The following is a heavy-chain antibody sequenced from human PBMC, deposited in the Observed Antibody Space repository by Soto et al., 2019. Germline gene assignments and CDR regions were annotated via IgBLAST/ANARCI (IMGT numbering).Heavy chain of an antibody. D-gene: IGHD1-26*01. CDR3: GRDGVGATPLGWFDP. Sequence: QVQLVQSGAEVKKPGASVKVSCKASGYTFIGYYIHWVRQAPGQGLEWMGRINPRSGDTTYVQKFQGRLTMTRDTSISTAYRELSSLRSDDTAVYYCGRDGVGATPLGWFDPWGQGSLVTVSS. CDR2: INPRSGDT. J-gene: IGHJ5*02. CDR1: GYTFIGYY. V-gene: IGHV1-2*06.